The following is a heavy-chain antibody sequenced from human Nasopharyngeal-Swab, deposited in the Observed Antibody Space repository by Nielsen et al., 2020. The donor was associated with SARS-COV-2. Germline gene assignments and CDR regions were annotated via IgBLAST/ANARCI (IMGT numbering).Heavy chain of an antibody. D-gene: IGHD4-17*01. CDR2: ISGSGSTL. CDR3: TRGDGALTYFDY. V-gene: IGHV3-48*02. Sequence: GDSLKISCAASGFTFCSYSMNWVRQAPGQGLEWVSYISGSGSTLYYADSVKGRITVSRDNAKSSVYLQMSSLRDEDTAVYYCTRGDGALTYFDYWGQGTLVSVSS. J-gene: IGHJ4*02. CDR1: GFTFCSYS.